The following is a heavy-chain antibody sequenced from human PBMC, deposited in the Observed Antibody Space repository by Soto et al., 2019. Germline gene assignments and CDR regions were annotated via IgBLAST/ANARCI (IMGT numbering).Heavy chain of an antibody. V-gene: IGHV5-10-1*01. CDR3: ARTIFGVVHRYYYFGMDV. CDR2: IDPSDSYT. J-gene: IGHJ6*02. Sequence: GESLKISWKGSGYSFTSYWISWVRQMPGKGLEWMGTIDPSDSYTNYSPSFQGHVTISADKSISTTYLQWSSLKASETAMSYCARTIFGVVHRYYYFGMDVWGQGTTVTLSS. CDR1: GYSFTSYW. D-gene: IGHD3-3*01.